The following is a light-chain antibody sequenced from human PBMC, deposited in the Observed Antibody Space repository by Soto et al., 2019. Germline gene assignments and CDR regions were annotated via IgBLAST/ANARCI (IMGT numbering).Light chain of an antibody. CDR3: QTWGSGIQV. Sequence: QSVLTQSPSASASLGASVKLTCTLDSGHNNYAIAWHQQQPDKGPRYLMKVNSDGSHSKGDGIPDRFSGSSSGAERYLTISSLQSEDEADYYCQTWGSGIQVFGGGTKVTVL. CDR2: VNSDGSH. V-gene: IGLV4-69*01. J-gene: IGLJ3*02. CDR1: SGHNNYA.